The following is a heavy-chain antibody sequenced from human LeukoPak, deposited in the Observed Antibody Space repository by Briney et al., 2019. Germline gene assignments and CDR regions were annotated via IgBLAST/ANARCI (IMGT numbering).Heavy chain of an antibody. CDR2: ISPSGTVI. CDR3: ARDYNC. J-gene: IGHJ4*02. CDR1: GFTFRSNS. V-gene: IGHV3-11*01. D-gene: IGHD3-10*01. Sequence: KSGGSLRLSCAASGFTFRSNSMSWIRQAPGKGLEWVSYISPSGTVIYYGDSVKGRFTISRDNAKKSLYLQMNSLRAEDTAVYYCARDYNCWGQGTLVTVSS.